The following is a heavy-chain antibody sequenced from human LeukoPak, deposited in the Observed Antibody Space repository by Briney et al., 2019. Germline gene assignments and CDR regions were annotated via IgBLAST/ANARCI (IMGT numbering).Heavy chain of an antibody. D-gene: IGHD5-18*01. V-gene: IGHV3-23*01. CDR1: GFTFSSYA. CDR3: AKGNGYSYGRYYFDY. J-gene: IGHJ4*02. CDR2: ITASGGNT. Sequence: GGSLRLSCAASGFTFSSYAMGWVRQAPGKGLEWVSAITASGGNTYYTDSVKGRFTISRDNSKNTLYLQVNSLRAEDTAVYYCAKGNGYSYGRYYFDYWGQGTLVTVSS.